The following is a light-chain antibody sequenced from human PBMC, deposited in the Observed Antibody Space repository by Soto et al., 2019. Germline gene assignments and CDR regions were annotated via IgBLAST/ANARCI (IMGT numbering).Light chain of an antibody. CDR3: QQYDIYPWT. J-gene: IGKJ1*01. CDR1: QIISSW. Sequence: DIRMTQSPSTLSASVGERVTITCPASQIISSWLAWYQQKPGKAPKVLIYVASILESGVPSRFSGSGSGTEFTLTISSLQPDDFATYYCQQYDIYPWTFGQGTKVDI. V-gene: IGKV1-5*01. CDR2: VAS.